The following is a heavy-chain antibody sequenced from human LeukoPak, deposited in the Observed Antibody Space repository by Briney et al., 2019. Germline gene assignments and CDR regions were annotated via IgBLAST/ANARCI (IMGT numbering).Heavy chain of an antibody. CDR2: INQDGGEK. V-gene: IGHV3-7*01. CDR3: ARVSNNYYYFYMDV. Sequence: GGSLRLSCAASGFTFSNYWMSWVRQAPGKGLEWVANINQDGGEKYYVDSVKGRFIISRDNAKNSLYLQMNSLRAEDTAVYYCARVSNNYYYFYMDVWGKGTTVTVSS. CDR1: GFTFSNYW. D-gene: IGHD2/OR15-2a*01. J-gene: IGHJ6*03.